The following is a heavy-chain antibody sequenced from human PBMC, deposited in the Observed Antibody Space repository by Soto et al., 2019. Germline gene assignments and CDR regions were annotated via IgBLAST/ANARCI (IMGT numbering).Heavy chain of an antibody. CDR1: GFTFSRYW. Sequence: PGGSLRLSCTASGFTFSRYWMHWVRQAPGKGLVWVSEIDSDGTGTIYVDSVKGRFTISRDNAKNTLYLQMNSLRAEDTAVYYCARDLARYYYGSGNYMDVCGKGTTVPVSS. CDR3: ARDLARYYYGSGNYMDV. J-gene: IGHJ6*03. V-gene: IGHV3-74*01. D-gene: IGHD3-10*01. CDR2: IDSDGTGT.